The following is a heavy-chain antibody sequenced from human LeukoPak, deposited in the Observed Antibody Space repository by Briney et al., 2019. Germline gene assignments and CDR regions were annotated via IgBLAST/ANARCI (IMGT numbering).Heavy chain of an antibody. V-gene: IGHV1-3*01. CDR2: INAGNGNT. D-gene: IGHD1-1*01. CDR1: GYTFTSYA. CDR3: ARDIVGKVERRDYGMDV. Sequence: ASVKVSGKASGYTFTSYAMHWVRQAPGQRLEWMGWINAGNGNTKYSQKFQGRVTITRDTSASTAYMELSSLRSEDTAVYYCARDIVGKVERRDYGMDVWGKGTTVTVSS. J-gene: IGHJ6*04.